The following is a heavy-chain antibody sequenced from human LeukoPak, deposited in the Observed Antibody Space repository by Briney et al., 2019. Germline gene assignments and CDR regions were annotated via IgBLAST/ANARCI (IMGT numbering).Heavy chain of an antibody. CDR2: MYYSGST. Sequence: SETLSLTCTVSGDPISSSGYYWGWIRQPPGKGLEWIGSMYYSGSTYYNPSLKSRVTISIDTSKNQFSLKLRSVTAADTAVYYCARAGGFTILRGAVNNWFDPWGQGTLVTVSS. CDR3: ARAGGFTILRGAVNNWFDP. J-gene: IGHJ5*02. D-gene: IGHD3-10*01. V-gene: IGHV4-39*07. CDR1: GDPISSSGYY.